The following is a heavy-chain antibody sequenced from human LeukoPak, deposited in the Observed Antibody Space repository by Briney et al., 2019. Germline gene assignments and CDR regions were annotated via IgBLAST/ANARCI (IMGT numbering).Heavy chain of an antibody. V-gene: IGHV3-30*04. D-gene: IGHD4-23*01. J-gene: IGHJ4*02. CDR3: ARDGINGNYYFDY. CDR2: IRYDGSKK. CDR1: GFTFTNYA. Sequence: PGGFLTLSCAASGFTFTNYAMHWVCQAPGKGLEWVAVIRYDGSKKYYADSVKGRFTISRDNPKNLVSLQMNSLSAEDAAVYYCARDGINGNYYFDYWGQGTLVTVSS.